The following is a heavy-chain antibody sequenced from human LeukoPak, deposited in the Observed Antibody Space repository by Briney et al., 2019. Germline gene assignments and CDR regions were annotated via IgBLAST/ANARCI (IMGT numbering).Heavy chain of an antibody. CDR1: GFTFRSYW. J-gene: IGHJ4*02. Sequence: GGSLRLSCAASGFTFRSYWMSWVRQAPGKGLEWVSAISGSGGSTYYADSVKGRFTISRDNSKNTLYLQMNSLRAEDTAVYYCAKDLGGYCSGGSCYPILDYWGQGTLVTVSS. D-gene: IGHD2-15*01. CDR3: AKDLGGYCSGGSCYPILDY. CDR2: ISGSGGST. V-gene: IGHV3-23*01.